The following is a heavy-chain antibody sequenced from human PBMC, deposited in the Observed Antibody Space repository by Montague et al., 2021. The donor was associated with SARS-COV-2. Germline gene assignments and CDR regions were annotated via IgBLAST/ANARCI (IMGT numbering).Heavy chain of an antibody. V-gene: IGHV4-34*01. CDR2: INYGGRT. Sequence: SETLSLTCAVYGGSFSDYPWTWIRQSPGGGLEWIGQINYGGRTKYNPSLKSRVTISIDTSKNQFSLQLTSVTAADTAVYYCARGAPGYWGQGTLVTVSS. D-gene: IGHD1-1*01. CDR3: ARGAPGY. J-gene: IGHJ4*02. CDR1: GGSFSDYP.